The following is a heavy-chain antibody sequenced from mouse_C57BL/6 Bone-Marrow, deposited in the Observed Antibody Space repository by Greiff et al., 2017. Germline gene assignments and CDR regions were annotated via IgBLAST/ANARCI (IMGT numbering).Heavy chain of an antibody. CDR1: GFTFSSYA. Sequence: EVQRVESGEGLVKPGGSLKLSCAASGFTFSSYAMSWVRQTPEKRLEWVAYISSGGDYTYYADTVKGRFTISRDNARNTLDLQMSSLKSEDTAMXYCTRGRGITAFYYYAMDYWGQGTSVTVSS. CDR3: TRGRGITAFYYYAMDY. CDR2: ISSGGDYT. V-gene: IGHV5-9-1*02. D-gene: IGHD1-2*01. J-gene: IGHJ4*01.